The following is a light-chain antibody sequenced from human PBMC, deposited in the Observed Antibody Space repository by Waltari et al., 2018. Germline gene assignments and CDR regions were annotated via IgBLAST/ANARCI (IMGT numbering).Light chain of an antibody. CDR1: QSISNY. CDR2: VAS. J-gene: IGKJ2*01. CDR3: QQSSTTPF. Sequence: DIQMTQSPSSLSASVGDSTTITCRASQSISNYLNWYQQKPGKATKLLIYVASRLQSGVPSRFSGSGSGTDFTLTISNLQPEDFATYYCQQSSTTPFFGQGTKLESK. V-gene: IGKV1-39*01.